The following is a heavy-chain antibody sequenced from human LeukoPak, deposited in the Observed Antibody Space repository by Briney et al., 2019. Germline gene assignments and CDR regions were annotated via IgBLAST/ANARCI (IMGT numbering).Heavy chain of an antibody. CDR3: ARSQGQWDHNWFAP. CDR2: MNPNTGNT. Sequence: GASVKVSCKASGYTFTTYDLNWVRQAAGHGLEWMGWMNPNTGNTHYAQKFQGRVTFTRNTSINTAYMVLSSLTSDDTAVYFCARSQGQWDHNWFAPWGQGTLATVSS. CDR1: GYTFTTYD. J-gene: IGHJ5*02. D-gene: IGHD1-26*01. V-gene: IGHV1-8*03.